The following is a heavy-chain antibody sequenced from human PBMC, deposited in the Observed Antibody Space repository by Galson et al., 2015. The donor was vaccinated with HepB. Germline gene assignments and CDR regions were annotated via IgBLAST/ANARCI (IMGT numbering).Heavy chain of an antibody. Sequence: SVKVSCKASGYTFTTYGIIWVRQAPGQGPEWMGWISAYNGNTNYAQKFQGRVTMTTVTSTSTAYMELRSLISDDTAVYYCARVGEQIDWNYPLFWYFDLWGRGTLVTVSS. D-gene: IGHD1-7*01. CDR1: GYTFTTYG. CDR3: ARVGEQIDWNYPLFWYFDL. J-gene: IGHJ2*01. CDR2: ISAYNGNT. V-gene: IGHV1-18*01.